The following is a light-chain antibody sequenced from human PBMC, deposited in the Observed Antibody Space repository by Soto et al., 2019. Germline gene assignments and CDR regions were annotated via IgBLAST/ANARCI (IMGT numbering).Light chain of an antibody. V-gene: IGLV2-14*01. Sequence: QSALTQPASVSGSPGQSITISCTGTSSDVGGYSYVSWYQQHPGKTPKLMIYAVSNRPSGVSHRFSGSKSGNTASLTISGRQAEDEADYFCSFSSSITREVFGGGTKLSVL. CDR2: AVS. CDR1: SSDVGGYSY. J-gene: IGLJ2*01. CDR3: SFSSSITREV.